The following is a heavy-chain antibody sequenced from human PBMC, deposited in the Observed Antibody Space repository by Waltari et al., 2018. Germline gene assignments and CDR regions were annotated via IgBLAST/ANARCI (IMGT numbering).Heavy chain of an antibody. V-gene: IGHV3-30*18. CDR3: AKQSEIAAVLGAFDI. CDR1: GFTFSSYG. J-gene: IGHJ3*02. D-gene: IGHD6-13*01. Sequence: QVQLVESGGGVVQPGRSLRLSCAASGFTFSSYGMHWVRRAPGKGLEWVAVIWYDGSNKYYADSVKGRFTISRDNSKNTLYLQMNSLRAEDTAMYYCAKQSEIAAVLGAFDIWGQGTMVTVSS. CDR2: IWYDGSNK.